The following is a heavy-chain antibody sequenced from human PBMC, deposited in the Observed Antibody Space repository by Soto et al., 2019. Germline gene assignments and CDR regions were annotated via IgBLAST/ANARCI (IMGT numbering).Heavy chain of an antibody. V-gene: IGHV1-69*02. J-gene: IGHJ6*03. CDR2: IIPILGIA. CDR1: GGTFSSYT. Sequence: QVQLVQSGAEVKKPGSSVKVSCKASGGTFSSYTISWVRQAPGQGLEWMGRIIPILGIANYAQKFQGRVTITADKSTSTAYMELISLRSEDTAVYYCARRNYDFWSGFPTYYYYYMDVWGKGTTVTVSS. D-gene: IGHD3-3*01. CDR3: ARRNYDFWSGFPTYYYYYMDV.